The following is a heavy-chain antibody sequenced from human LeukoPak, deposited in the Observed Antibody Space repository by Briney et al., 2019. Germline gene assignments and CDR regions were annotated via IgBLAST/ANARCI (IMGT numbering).Heavy chain of an antibody. J-gene: IGHJ4*02. CDR1: GFTFSTYS. V-gene: IGHV3-23*01. Sequence: GGSLRLSCAASGFTFSTYSMNWVRQAPGKGLEWVSGISASGGSTYYADSVKGRFTISRDNSKNTLYLQMNSLRAEDTAVYYCAKEIQLRYFDYWGQGTLVTVSS. CDR3: AKEIQLRYFDY. D-gene: IGHD5-18*01. CDR2: ISASGGST.